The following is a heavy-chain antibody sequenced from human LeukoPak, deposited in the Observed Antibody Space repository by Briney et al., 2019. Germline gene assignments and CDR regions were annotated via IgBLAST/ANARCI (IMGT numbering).Heavy chain of an antibody. CDR2: IIPIFGTA. V-gene: IGHV1-69*13. J-gene: IGHJ6*03. D-gene: IGHD3-10*01. Sequence: SVKVSCKASGGTFSSYAISWVRQAPGQGLEWMGGIIPIFGTANYAQKFQGRVTITADESTSTAYMELSSLRSEDTAVYYCARSTATYYGSGSYYNYYYYMDVWGEGTTVTISS. CDR3: ARSTATYYGSGSYYNYYYYMDV. CDR1: GGTFSSYA.